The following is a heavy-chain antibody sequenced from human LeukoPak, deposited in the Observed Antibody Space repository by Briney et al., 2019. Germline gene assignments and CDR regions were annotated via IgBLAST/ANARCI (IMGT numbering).Heavy chain of an antibody. CDR1: GYTFTSYD. CDR3: ARGGRYDYVWGSYPTDY. D-gene: IGHD3-16*02. V-gene: IGHV1-8*01. CDR2: MNPNSGNT. J-gene: IGHJ4*02. Sequence: ASVKVSCKASGYTFTSYDINWVRQATGQGLEWMGWMNPNSGNTGYAQKFQGRVTMTRNTSISTAYMELSSLRSEDTAVYYCARGGRYDYVWGSYPTDYWGQGTLVTVSS.